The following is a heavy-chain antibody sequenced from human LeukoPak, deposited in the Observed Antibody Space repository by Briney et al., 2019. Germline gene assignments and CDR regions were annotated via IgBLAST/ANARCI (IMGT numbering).Heavy chain of an antibody. J-gene: IGHJ4*02. V-gene: IGHV4-34*01. CDR2: INHSGST. CDR1: GGSFSGYY. Sequence: SETLSLTCAVHGGSFSGYYWSWIRQPPGKGLEWIGEINHSGSTNYNPSLKSRVTISVDTSKNQFSLKLSSVTAADTAVYYCARGGYFDWLLWWGQGTLVTVSS. D-gene: IGHD3-9*01. CDR3: ARGGYFDWLLW.